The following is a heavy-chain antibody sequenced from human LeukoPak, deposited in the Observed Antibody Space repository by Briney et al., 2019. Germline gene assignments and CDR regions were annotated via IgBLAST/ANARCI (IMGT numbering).Heavy chain of an antibody. V-gene: IGHV3-30*04. CDR1: GFTFSSYV. CDR2: ISYDGSNE. D-gene: IGHD6-6*01. CDR3: ARDKGTSYLSFFDY. Sequence: GGSLRLSCAASGFTFSSYVMHWVRQAPGKGLEWVAIISYDGSNEYYADSVKGRFTISRDNSKNTLYLQMNSLRAADTAVYYCARDKGTSYLSFFDYWGQGTLVTVSS. J-gene: IGHJ4*02.